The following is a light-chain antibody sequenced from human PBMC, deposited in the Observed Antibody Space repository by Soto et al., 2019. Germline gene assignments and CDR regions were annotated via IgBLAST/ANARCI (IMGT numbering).Light chain of an antibody. CDR1: QDIASW. J-gene: IGKJ5*01. V-gene: IGKV1-12*01. Sequence: DIQMTQSPSSVSASVGDRVTITCRASQDIASWLAWYQQKPGKAPKLLIYAASSLQSGVPSRFSGSGSATDVTLTISSLQPEDSATYYCQQARCFPLTFGQGTRLEIK. CDR2: AAS. CDR3: QQARCFPLT.